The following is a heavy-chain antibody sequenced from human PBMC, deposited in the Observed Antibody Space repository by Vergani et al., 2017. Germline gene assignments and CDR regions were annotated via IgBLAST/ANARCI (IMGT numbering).Heavy chain of an antibody. D-gene: IGHD5/OR15-5a*01. CDR3: ARDPRSTPHAFDI. J-gene: IGHJ3*02. Sequence: QVQLQESGPGLVKPSQTLSLTCTVSGCSISTGSYYWTWIRQPAGKGLEWIGRTYTRGTTNDNPSLKRLVTISLDPSRNQFSRKLSSVTAADTAVYFCARDPRSTPHAFDIWGQGTRVTVS. CDR1: GCSISTGSYY. V-gene: IGHV4-61*02. CDR2: TYTRGTT.